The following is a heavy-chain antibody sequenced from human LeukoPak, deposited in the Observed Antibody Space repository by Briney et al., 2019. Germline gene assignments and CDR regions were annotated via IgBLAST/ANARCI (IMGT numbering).Heavy chain of an antibody. CDR1: GFTFSSYG. CDR3: AKHSDRYSGSFDY. V-gene: IGHV3-30*18. J-gene: IGHJ4*02. Sequence: GRSLRLSCAASGFTFSSYGMHWVRQAPGKGLEWVAVISYDGSNKYYADSVKGRFTISGDNSKNTLYLQMNSLRAEDTAVYYCAKHSDRYSGSFDYWGQGTLVTVSS. CDR2: ISYDGSNK. D-gene: IGHD1-26*01.